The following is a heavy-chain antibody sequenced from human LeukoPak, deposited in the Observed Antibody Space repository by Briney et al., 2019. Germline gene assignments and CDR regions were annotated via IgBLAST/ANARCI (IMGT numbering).Heavy chain of an antibody. D-gene: IGHD5-18*01. J-gene: IGHJ4*02. V-gene: IGHV5-51*01. Sequence: GESLKISCEGSGYTFTSYWIAWVRQMPGKGLEWMGIIYPGDSDTRYSPSFQGQVTISADKSISTAYLQWSSLKASDTAMYYCARLKVSRRIQLWSSFDYWGQGTLVTVSS. CDR2: IYPGDSDT. CDR1: GYTFTSYW. CDR3: ARLKVSRRIQLWSSFDY.